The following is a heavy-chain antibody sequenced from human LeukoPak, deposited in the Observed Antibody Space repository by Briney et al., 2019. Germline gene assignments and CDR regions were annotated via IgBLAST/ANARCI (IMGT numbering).Heavy chain of an antibody. CDR1: GFIFSSYA. V-gene: IGHV3-21*01. CDR3: ARRATTERGHSYGLDY. D-gene: IGHD5-18*01. Sequence: GGSLRLSCAASGFIFSSYAMHWVRQAPGKGLEWVSSISTSSSSSYIYYADSVTGRFTISRDNAKNSLYLQMNSLRAEDTAVYYCARRATTERGHSYGLDYWGQGTLVTVSS. CDR2: ISTSSSSSYI. J-gene: IGHJ4*02.